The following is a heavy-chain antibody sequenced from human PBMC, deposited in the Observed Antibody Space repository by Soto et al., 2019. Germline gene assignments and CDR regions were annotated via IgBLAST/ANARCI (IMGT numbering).Heavy chain of an antibody. V-gene: IGHV2-5*02. CDR2: IYWDDDN. CDR3: AHGSGWLHDY. Sequence: QITLKESGPTLVKPTQTLTLTCSFSGFSLSTSAVGVGWIRQPPGKAPEWLALIYWDDDNQYSPSLKSRLTITKDTSKNQVVLTMTNMDTVDTATYHCAHGSGWLHDYWGQGILVTVSS. D-gene: IGHD6-19*01. CDR1: GFSLSTSAVG. J-gene: IGHJ4*02.